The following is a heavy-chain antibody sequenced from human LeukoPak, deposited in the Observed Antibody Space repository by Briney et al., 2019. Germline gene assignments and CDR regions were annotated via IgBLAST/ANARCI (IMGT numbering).Heavy chain of an antibody. V-gene: IGHV4-38-2*01. CDR3: ARSFVDCSSTSCYSDLFDY. Sequence: KPSETLSLTFAVSGYSLSSGYYWGWIRQPPGEGLEGIGGIYHSGSTYYNPSLKSRVTISVDTSKNQFSLKLSSVTAADTAVYYCARSFVDCSSTSCYSDLFDYWGQGTLVTVSS. CDR2: IYHSGST. CDR1: GYSLSSGYY. D-gene: IGHD2-2*01. J-gene: IGHJ4*02.